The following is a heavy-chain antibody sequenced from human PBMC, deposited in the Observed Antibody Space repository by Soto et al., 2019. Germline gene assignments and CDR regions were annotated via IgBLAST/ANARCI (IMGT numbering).Heavy chain of an antibody. CDR1: GGSISTYY. CDR2: NYYSGNG. J-gene: IGHJ4*02. Sequence: QVQLQESGPGLVKHSETLSLTCTVSGGSISTYYWSWIRQPPGKGLEWIGYNYYSGNGNYNPSLKSRVTISVDTSKNQFSLKLSSVTAADTALNYCARHGGSYSFDYWGQGTLVTVSA. CDR3: ARHGGSYSFDY. V-gene: IGHV4-59*01. D-gene: IGHD1-26*01.